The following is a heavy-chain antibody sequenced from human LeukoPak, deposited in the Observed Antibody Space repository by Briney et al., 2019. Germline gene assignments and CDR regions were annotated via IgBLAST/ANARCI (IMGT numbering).Heavy chain of an antibody. CDR3: ARQGYSSGWDATDY. D-gene: IGHD6-19*01. J-gene: IGHJ4*02. V-gene: IGHV4-39*01. CDR2: IYYSGST. Sequence: PSETLSLTCTVSGGSTSSSSYYWGWIRQPPGKGLEWIGSIYYSGSTYYNPSLKSRVAISVDTSKNQFSLKLSSVTAADTAVYYCARQGYSSGWDATDYWGQGTLVTVSS. CDR1: GGSTSSSSYY.